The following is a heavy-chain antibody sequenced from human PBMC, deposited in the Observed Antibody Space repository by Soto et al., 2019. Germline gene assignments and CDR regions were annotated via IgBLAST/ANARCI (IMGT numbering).Heavy chain of an antibody. D-gene: IGHD3-3*01. Sequence: QITLKESGPTLVKPTQTLTLTCTCSGFSLSSSGVNVGWIRQPPGKALDWLALIYWDDDKRYNPSLKSRLTVTKDTSKNQVVLTMTNMDPVDTATYFCAHRLDDVSPFASWGQGARVTVSS. CDR2: IYWDDDK. CDR3: AHRLDDVSPFAS. CDR1: GFSLSSSGVN. J-gene: IGHJ4*02. V-gene: IGHV2-5*02.